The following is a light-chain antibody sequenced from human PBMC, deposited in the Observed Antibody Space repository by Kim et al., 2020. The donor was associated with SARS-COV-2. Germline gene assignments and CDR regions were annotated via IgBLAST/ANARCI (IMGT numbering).Light chain of an antibody. CDR2: GNT. V-gene: IGLV1-40*01. CDR3: QSYDIGLRGYV. J-gene: IGLJ1*01. CDR1: SSNIGAAFD. Sequence: QRVTISCRGSSSNIGAAFDVQWYQQLPGTAPNLLIYGNTNRPSGVPDRFSGSKSGTSASLAISGLRAEDEADFYCQSYDIGLRGYVFGTGTKVTVL.